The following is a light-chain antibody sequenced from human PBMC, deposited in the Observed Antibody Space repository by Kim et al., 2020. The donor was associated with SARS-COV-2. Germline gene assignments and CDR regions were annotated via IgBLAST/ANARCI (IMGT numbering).Light chain of an antibody. V-gene: IGLV2-11*01. J-gene: IGLJ1*01. CDR1: SSDVGGYNY. CDR2: DVS. CDR3: CSYAGSYTYG. Sequence: GQSVTISCNGTSSDVGGYNYVSWYQQHPGKAPKLMIYDVSKRPSGVPDRFSGSKSGNTASLTISGLQAEDEADYYCCSYAGSYTYGFGTGTKVTVL.